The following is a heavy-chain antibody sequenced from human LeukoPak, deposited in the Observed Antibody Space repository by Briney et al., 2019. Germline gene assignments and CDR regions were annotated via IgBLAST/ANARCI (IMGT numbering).Heavy chain of an antibody. CDR3: AVERPDDSSGYYTLEY. V-gene: IGHV3-23*01. CDR2: ISASGGST. J-gene: IGHJ4*02. D-gene: IGHD3-22*01. CDR1: GSTFSSYV. Sequence: GGSLRLSRAASGSTFSSYVMSWVRQAPGKGLEWVSGISASGGSTYYADSVKGRFTISRDNSKNTLYLQMNTLRAEDTAVYYCAVERPDDSSGYYTLEYWGQGTLVTVSS.